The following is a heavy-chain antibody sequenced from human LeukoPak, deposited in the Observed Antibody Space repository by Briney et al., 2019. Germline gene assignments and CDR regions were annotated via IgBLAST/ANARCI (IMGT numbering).Heavy chain of an antibody. CDR3: EVTGVGYCSSTSCYGAFDI. Sequence: GASVKVSCKASGYTFTSYYMHWVRQAPGQGLEWMGIINPSGGSTSYAQKFQGRVTMTRDTSTSTVYMELSSLRSEGTAVYYCEVTGVGYCSSTSCYGAFDIWGQGTMVTVSS. J-gene: IGHJ3*02. V-gene: IGHV1-46*01. D-gene: IGHD2-2*01. CDR1: GYTFTSYY. CDR2: INPSGGST.